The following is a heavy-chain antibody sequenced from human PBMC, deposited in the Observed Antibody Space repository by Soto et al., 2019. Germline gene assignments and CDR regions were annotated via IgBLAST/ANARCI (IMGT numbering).Heavy chain of an antibody. D-gene: IGHD4-17*01. CDR1: GFTFSRSA. V-gene: IGHV3-30-3*01. CDR2: ISYDGNDK. J-gene: IGHJ4*02. Sequence: QVQLVESGGGVVHPGRSLRLSCAASGFTFSRSAMHWVRQAPGKGLEWVAVISYDGNDKFYADSVKGRFTISRDNSKNTLYLEMNSLRGEDTAVYYCARERHGEYVTDCWGQGTLVTVSS. CDR3: ARERHGEYVTDC.